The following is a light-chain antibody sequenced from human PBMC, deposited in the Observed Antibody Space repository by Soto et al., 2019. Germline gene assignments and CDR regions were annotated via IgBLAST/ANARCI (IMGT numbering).Light chain of an antibody. CDR2: AAS. Sequence: EVVMTQSPGTLSVSPGERATLSCRASQSVSGDLAWYQHKPGQAPRLLIYAASTRATGIPARFSGSGSGTEFTLTIDSLQSEDFAIYYCHQYNKWPYTFGPGTKVDI. CDR1: QSVSGD. J-gene: IGKJ3*01. V-gene: IGKV3-15*01. CDR3: HQYNKWPYT.